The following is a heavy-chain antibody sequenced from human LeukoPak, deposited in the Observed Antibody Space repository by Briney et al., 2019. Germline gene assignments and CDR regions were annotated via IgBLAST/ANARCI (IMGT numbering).Heavy chain of an antibody. CDR3: AKVGLRFLEWSNFDY. Sequence: GGSLRLSCAASGFTFSSYAMSWVRQAPGKGLEWVSAISGSGGSTYYADSVKGRFTISRDNSKNTLYLQMNSLRAEDTAVHYCAKVGLRFLEWSNFDYWGQGTLVTVSS. J-gene: IGHJ4*02. D-gene: IGHD3-3*01. CDR1: GFTFSSYA. CDR2: ISGSGGST. V-gene: IGHV3-23*01.